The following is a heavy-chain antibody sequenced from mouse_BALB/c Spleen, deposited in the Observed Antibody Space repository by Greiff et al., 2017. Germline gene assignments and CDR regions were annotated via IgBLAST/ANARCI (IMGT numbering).Heavy chain of an antibody. V-gene: IGHV5-12-1*01. CDR3: ARHGGDDYDESPFAY. D-gene: IGHD2-4*01. CDR1: GFAFSSYD. Sequence: EVKLVESGGGLVKPGGSLKLSCAASGFAFSSYDMSWVRQTPEKRLEWVAYISSGGGSTYYPDTVKGRFTISRDNAKNTLYLQMSSLKSEDTAMYYCARHGGDDYDESPFAYWGQGTLVTVSA. J-gene: IGHJ3*01. CDR2: ISSGGGST.